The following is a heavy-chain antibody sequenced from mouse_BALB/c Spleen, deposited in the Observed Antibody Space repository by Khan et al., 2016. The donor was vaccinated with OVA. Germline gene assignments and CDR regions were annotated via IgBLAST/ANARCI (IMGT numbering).Heavy chain of an antibody. Sequence: QVQLQQSGAELVRPGVSVKISCKGSGYTFTDFTMHWVKQSHAMSLEWIGVISTYYGDADYSQKFKGKATMTVDKSSNTAYMDRARLTSEDSSIFYCTRRGVGDRFLYWGQGTLVTVSA. CDR1: GYTFTDFT. D-gene: IGHD3-2*01. CDR3: TRRGVGDRFLY. J-gene: IGHJ3*01. V-gene: IGHV1S137*01. CDR2: ISTYYGDA.